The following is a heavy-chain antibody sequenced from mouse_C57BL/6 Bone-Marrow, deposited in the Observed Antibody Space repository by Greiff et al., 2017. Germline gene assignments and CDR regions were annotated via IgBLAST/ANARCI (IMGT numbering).Heavy chain of an antibody. V-gene: IGHV5-9-1*02. J-gene: IGHJ4*01. CDR2: ISSGGDYI. D-gene: IGHD1-1*01. CDR3: TRDYYGRGTYAMDY. CDR1: GFTFSSYA. Sequence: EVQVVESGEGLVKPGGSLKLSCAASGFTFSSYAMSWVRQTPEKRLEWVAYISSGGDYIYYADTVKGRFTISRDNARNTLYLQMSSLKSEDTAMYYCTRDYYGRGTYAMDYWGQGTSVTVSS.